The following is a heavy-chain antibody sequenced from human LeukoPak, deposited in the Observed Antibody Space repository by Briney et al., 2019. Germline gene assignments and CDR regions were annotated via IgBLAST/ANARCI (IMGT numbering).Heavy chain of an antibody. CDR1: GGSISSSTYY. V-gene: IGHV4-39*01. CDR2: IYYSGST. Sequence: SETLSLTCTVSGGSISSSTYYWGWIRQPPGKGLEWIGTIYYSGSTYYNPSLKSRVTISVDTSKNQFSLKLRPVTPADTAVYYCATRTSSGGYFDYWGQGTLVTVSS. J-gene: IGHJ4*02. D-gene: IGHD2-2*01. CDR3: ATRTSSGGYFDY.